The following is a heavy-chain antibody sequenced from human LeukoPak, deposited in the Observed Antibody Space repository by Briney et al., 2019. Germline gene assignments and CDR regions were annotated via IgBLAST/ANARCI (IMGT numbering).Heavy chain of an antibody. J-gene: IGHJ4*02. Sequence: GASVKVSCKASGGTFSSYAISWVRQAPGQGLEWMGGIIPIFGTANYAQKFQGRVTITADESTSTAYMELSSLRSEDTAVYYCARDPSEYQLLYYFDYWSQGTLVTVSS. V-gene: IGHV1-69*13. CDR3: ARDPSEYQLLYYFDY. CDR2: IIPIFGTA. CDR1: GGTFSSYA. D-gene: IGHD2-2*01.